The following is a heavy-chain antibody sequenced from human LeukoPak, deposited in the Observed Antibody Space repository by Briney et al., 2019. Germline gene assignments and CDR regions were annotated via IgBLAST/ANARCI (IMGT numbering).Heavy chain of an antibody. Sequence: GSLRLSCAASGFIFSNYWMSWVRHAPGQGLVWVSRIKGDGISTNYADSVKGRFTISRDIAKNTLYLQMNSLRAEDTGVYYCAKDHYWSIDYWGRGTLVTVSS. CDR2: IKGDGIST. J-gene: IGHJ4*02. V-gene: IGHV3-74*01. CDR1: GFIFSNYW. CDR3: AKDHYWSIDY. D-gene: IGHD3-3*01.